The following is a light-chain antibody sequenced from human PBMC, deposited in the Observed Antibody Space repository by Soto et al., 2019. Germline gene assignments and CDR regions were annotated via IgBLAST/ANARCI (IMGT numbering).Light chain of an antibody. V-gene: IGLV2-14*01. Sequence: QSALTQPASVSGSPGQSITISCTGTSSDVGGYNYVSWYQHHPGKAPKLMIYEVSNRPSGVSNRFSGSKSGNTASLTISGLQAEEEADYYCSSYTSSSTLYVFGTGTKLTVL. CDR1: SSDVGGYNY. CDR2: EVS. CDR3: SSYTSSSTLYV. J-gene: IGLJ1*01.